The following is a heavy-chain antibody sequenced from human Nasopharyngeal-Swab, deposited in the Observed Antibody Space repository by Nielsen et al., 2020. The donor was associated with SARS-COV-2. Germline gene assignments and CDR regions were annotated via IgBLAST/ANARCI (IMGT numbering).Heavy chain of an antibody. CDR2: ISGSGGST. J-gene: IGHJ5*02. CDR3: AKDGGIAVAGWFDP. Sequence: GESLKISWAASGFTFSSYAMSWVRQAPGRGLEWVSAISGSGGSTYYADSVKGRFTISRDNSKNTLGLQMNSLRAEDTAVYYCAKDGGIAVAGWFDPWGQGTPVTVSS. CDR1: GFTFSSYA. V-gene: IGHV3-23*01. D-gene: IGHD6-19*01.